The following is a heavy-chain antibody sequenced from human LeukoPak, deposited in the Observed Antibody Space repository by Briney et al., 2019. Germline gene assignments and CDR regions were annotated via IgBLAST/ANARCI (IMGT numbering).Heavy chain of an antibody. CDR1: VGTFSSYA. Sequence: ASVKVSCKASVGTFSSYAISWVRQAPGQGLEWMGRIIPILGIANYAQKFQGRVTITADKSTSTAYMELSSLRSEDTAEYYGATGGLLQDYFDYWGQGTLVTVSS. CDR3: ATGGLLQDYFDY. CDR2: IIPILGIA. V-gene: IGHV1-69*04. D-gene: IGHD5-24*01. J-gene: IGHJ4*02.